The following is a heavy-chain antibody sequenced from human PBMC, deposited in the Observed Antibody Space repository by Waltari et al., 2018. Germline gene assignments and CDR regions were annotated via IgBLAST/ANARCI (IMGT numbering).Heavy chain of an antibody. CDR2: INPKSGGT. D-gene: IGHD1-26*01. V-gene: IGHV1-2*02. J-gene: IGHJ3*01. CDR1: GYSFTANY. CDR3: ARDRGVGATSDAFDV. Sequence: QVQLVQSGAEVKKSGASVKVSCKASGYSFTANYIPWVRQAPGQGLEWMGWINPKSGGTKYAQKFQGRVTMTRDTSISTAYMEVSRLRSDDTAVYYCARDRGVGATSDAFDVWGQGTMVAVSS.